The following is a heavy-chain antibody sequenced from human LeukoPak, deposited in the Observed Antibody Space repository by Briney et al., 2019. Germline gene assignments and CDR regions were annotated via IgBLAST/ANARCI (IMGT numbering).Heavy chain of an antibody. CDR3: LGRSGTSYPCP. V-gene: IGHV3-23*01. D-gene: IGHD3-10*01. CDR2: ISTGGGST. J-gene: IGHJ5*02. CDR1: GFTFSSYG. Sequence: GGSLRLSCAASGFTFSSYGMSWVRQAPGKGLEWVSAISTGGGSTYYADSVKGRFTISRDNSMNTLYLQMNSLRAEDTAVYYCLGRSGTSYPCPWGQGTLVAVSS.